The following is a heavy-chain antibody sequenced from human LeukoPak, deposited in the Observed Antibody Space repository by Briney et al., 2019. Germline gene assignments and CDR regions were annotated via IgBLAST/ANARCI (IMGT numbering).Heavy chain of an antibody. CDR1: GDSIRSQY. CDR3: ARIQSSTSPFDY. D-gene: IGHD2-2*01. V-gene: IGHV4-59*11. CDR2: VFYSRAT. J-gene: IGHJ4*02. Sequence: SETLSLACIVSGDSIRSQYWSWVRQPPGKRLESIGYVFYSRATTYNPSLESRVTISVDTSKNQFSLRLTSVTAADTAVYYCARIQSSTSPFDYWGQGTVVTVSS.